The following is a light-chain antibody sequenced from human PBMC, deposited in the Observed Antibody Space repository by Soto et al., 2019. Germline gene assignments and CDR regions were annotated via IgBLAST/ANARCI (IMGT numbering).Light chain of an antibody. CDR3: QSYDSSLSGLV. V-gene: IGLV1-40*01. J-gene: IGLJ2*01. Sequence: QSVLTQPPSVSGAPGQRVTISCTGRSPNIGTGYDVHGYQHLPGTAPKLLIYANTNRPSGVPDRFSGSKSGTSASLVITGLRAEDEADYYCQSYDSSLSGLVFGGGTKLTVL. CDR1: SPNIGTGYD. CDR2: ANT.